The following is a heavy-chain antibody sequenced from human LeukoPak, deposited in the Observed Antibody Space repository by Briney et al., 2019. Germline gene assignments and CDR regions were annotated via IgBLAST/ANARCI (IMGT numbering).Heavy chain of an antibody. Sequence: SVKVSCKASGGTFSSYAISWVRQAPGQGLEWMGGIIPIFGTANYAQKFQGRVTITADESTSTAYMELSSLRSEDTAVYYCARVVAAAGTYYYYYGMDVWGQGTTVTVSS. D-gene: IGHD6-13*01. CDR3: ARVVAAAGTYYYYYGMDV. CDR1: GGTFSSYA. J-gene: IGHJ6*02. V-gene: IGHV1-69*01. CDR2: IIPIFGTA.